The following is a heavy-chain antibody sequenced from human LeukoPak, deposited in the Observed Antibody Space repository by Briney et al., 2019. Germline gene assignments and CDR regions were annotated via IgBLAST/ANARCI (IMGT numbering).Heavy chain of an antibody. V-gene: IGHV4-59*05. Sequence: GSLRLSCAASGFTFSSYSMNWVRQAPGKGLEWIGSIYYSGSTYYNPSLKSRVTISVDTSKNQFSLKLSSVTAADTAVYYCARSPRGYSYGYNWFDPWGQGTLVTVSS. J-gene: IGHJ5*02. CDR1: GFTFSSYSMN. CDR2: IYYSGST. D-gene: IGHD5-18*01. CDR3: ARSPRGYSYGYNWFDP.